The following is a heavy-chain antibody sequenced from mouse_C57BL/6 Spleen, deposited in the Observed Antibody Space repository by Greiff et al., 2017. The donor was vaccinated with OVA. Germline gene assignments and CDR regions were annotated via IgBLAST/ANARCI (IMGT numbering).Heavy chain of an antibody. CDR1: GFNIKDDY. J-gene: IGHJ4*01. V-gene: IGHV14-4*01. D-gene: IGHD1-1*01. CDR2: IDPENGDT. CDR3: TTTGVARYYAMDD. Sequence: VQLQQSGAELVRPGASVKLSCTASGFNIKDDYMHWVKQRPEQGLEWIGWIDPENGDTEYASKFQGKAPITADTSSNTAYLQLSSLTSEDTAVYCCTTTGVARYYAMDDWGQGTSVTVSS.